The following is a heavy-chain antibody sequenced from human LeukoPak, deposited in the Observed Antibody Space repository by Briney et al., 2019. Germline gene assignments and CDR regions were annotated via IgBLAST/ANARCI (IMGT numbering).Heavy chain of an antibody. D-gene: IGHD3-9*01. CDR2: ISYDGSNK. Sequence: GGSLRLSCAASGFTFSSYAMHWVRQAPGKGLEWVAVISYDGSNKYYADSVKGRFTISRDNSKNTLYLQMNSLRAEDTAVYYCARDPGRYFDWLFCFDYWGQGTLVTVSS. CDR1: GFTFSSYA. CDR3: ARDPGRYFDWLFCFDY. J-gene: IGHJ4*02. V-gene: IGHV3-30-3*01.